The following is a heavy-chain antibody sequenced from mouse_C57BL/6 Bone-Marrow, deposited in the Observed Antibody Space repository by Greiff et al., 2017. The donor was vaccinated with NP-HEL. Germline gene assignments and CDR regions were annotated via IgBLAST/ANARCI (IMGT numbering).Heavy chain of an antibody. CDR3: ARVGDGFYWYFDV. CDR1: EYEFPSHD. Sequence: EVKLMESGGGLVQPGESLKLSCESNEYEFPSHDMSWVRKTPEKRLELVAAINSDGGSTYYPDTMERRFIISRDNTKKTLYLQMSSLRSEDTALYYCARVGDGFYWYFDVWGTGTTVTVSS. D-gene: IGHD2-3*01. V-gene: IGHV5-2*01. CDR2: INSDGGST. J-gene: IGHJ1*03.